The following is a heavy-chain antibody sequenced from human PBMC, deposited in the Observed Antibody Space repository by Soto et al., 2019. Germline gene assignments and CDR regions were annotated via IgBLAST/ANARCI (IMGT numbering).Heavy chain of an antibody. CDR3: ARLIPGGYPDY. CDR2: IYYSGQT. V-gene: IGHV4-39*01. CDR1: GFSISCSSYY. J-gene: IGHJ4*02. Sequence: SDTLSLTCIFSGFSISCSSYYWGWIRQPPGKGLEWIGSIYYSGQTYYNPSLKSRVTISVDRSKNQFSLKLSSVTAADTAVYYCARLIPGGYPDYWGQGTLVNVSS. D-gene: IGHD3-22*01.